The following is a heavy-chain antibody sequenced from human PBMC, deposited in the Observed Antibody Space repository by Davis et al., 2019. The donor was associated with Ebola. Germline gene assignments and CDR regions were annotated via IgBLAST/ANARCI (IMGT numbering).Heavy chain of an antibody. CDR2: IIPILGIA. CDR3: ARDEGDITGTWFDP. D-gene: IGHD1-20*01. CDR1: GGTFSSYA. V-gene: IGHV1-69*04. Sequence: SVKVSCKASGGTFSSYAISWVRQAPGQGLEWMGRIIPILGIANYAQKFQGRVTITADESTSTAYMELSSLRSEDTAVYYCARDEGDITGTWFDPWGQGTLVTVSS. J-gene: IGHJ5*02.